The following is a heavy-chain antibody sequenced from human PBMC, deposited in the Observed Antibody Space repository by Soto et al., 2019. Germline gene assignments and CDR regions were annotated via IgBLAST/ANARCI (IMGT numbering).Heavy chain of an antibody. CDR3: ATQRYSSSSVWLDP. V-gene: IGHV1-8*01. Sequence: QVQLVQSGAEVKKPGASVKVSCKASGYTFTSYDINWVRQATGQGLEWMGWMNPNSGNTGYAQKFQGRVTMTRTTSISTAYMELSSLRSEDTAVYYCATQRYSSSSVWLDPWGQGTLVTVSS. CDR1: GYTFTSYD. D-gene: IGHD6-6*01. J-gene: IGHJ5*02. CDR2: MNPNSGNT.